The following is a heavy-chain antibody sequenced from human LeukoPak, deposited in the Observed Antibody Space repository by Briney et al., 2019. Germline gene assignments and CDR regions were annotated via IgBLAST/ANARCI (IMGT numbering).Heavy chain of an antibody. V-gene: IGHV3-21*04. Sequence: GGSLRLSCAASGFTFSNYNMNWVRQAPGKGLEWVSSISSSSHNIYYAESMRGRFTISRDNAKNSLYLQMNSLRDEDTAVYYCARYFGDPQGMDVWGQGTTVTVSS. CDR2: ISSSSHNI. CDR3: ARYFGDPQGMDV. J-gene: IGHJ6*02. D-gene: IGHD3-10*01. CDR1: GFTFSNYN.